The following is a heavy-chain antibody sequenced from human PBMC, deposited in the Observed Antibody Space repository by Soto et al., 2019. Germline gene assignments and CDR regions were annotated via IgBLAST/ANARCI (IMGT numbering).Heavy chain of an antibody. Sequence: ASVKVSCKASGYTFTSYGISWVRQAPGQGLEWMGWISAYNGNTNYAQKLQGRVTMTTDTSTSTAYMELRSLRSDDTAVYYCARDPPYTTPPARSYDFWSGYLRPHMDVWGKGTTVTVSS. CDR1: GYTFTSYG. CDR2: ISAYNGNT. J-gene: IGHJ6*03. V-gene: IGHV1-18*01. D-gene: IGHD3-3*01. CDR3: ARDPPYTTPPARSYDFWSGYLRPHMDV.